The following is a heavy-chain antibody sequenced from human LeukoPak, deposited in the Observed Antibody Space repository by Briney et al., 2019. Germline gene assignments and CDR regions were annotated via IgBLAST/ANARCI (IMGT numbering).Heavy chain of an antibody. CDR2: IKANSGDT. CDR1: GYTFTDYY. V-gene: IGHV1-2*02. CDR3: GRVTIFSPSHYYGMDV. Sequence: ASVKVSCKASGYTFTDYYIHWVRQAPGQGPEWMGWIKANSGDTNYAQKFQGRVTLTRDTSINTAYMEVNGLRSDDTAVYCCGRVTIFSPSHYYGMDVWGQGTAVTVSS. J-gene: IGHJ6*02. D-gene: IGHD3-3*01.